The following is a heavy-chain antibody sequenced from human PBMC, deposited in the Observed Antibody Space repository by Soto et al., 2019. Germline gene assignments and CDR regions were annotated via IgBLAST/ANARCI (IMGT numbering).Heavy chain of an antibody. Sequence: EVQLLESGGGLVQPGGSLRLSCAASGFTFSSYAMSWVGQAPGKGLEWVSAISGSGDSTYYAVTVKGRFTIARDNAKSTRYQQMNRLRAEDTAVYYCAKYLLRVTPKDGFVSWGQGTLVTVSS. CDR1: GFTFSSYA. V-gene: IGHV3-23*01. D-gene: IGHD2-15*01. CDR2: ISGSGDST. J-gene: IGHJ5*01. CDR3: AKYLLRVTPKDGFVS.